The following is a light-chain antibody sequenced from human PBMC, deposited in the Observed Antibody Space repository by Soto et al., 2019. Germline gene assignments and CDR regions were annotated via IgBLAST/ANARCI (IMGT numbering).Light chain of an antibody. J-gene: IGKJ3*01. V-gene: IGKV3-20*01. CDR3: QQYGSSPPFT. Sequence: EIALTPSPGTLSLSPGERATLSCRASQSVSSSYLAWYQQKPGQAPRLLIYGASSRATGIPDRFSGGGSGTDFTLTISRLEPDDFAVYYCQQYGSSPPFTFGPGTKVDIK. CDR2: GAS. CDR1: QSVSSSY.